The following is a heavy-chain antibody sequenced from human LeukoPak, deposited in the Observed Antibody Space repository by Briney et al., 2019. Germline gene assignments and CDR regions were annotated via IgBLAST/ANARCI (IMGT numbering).Heavy chain of an antibody. V-gene: IGHV1-18*04. D-gene: IGHD6-13*01. CDR1: GYTFTSYG. CDR2: ISAYNGNT. J-gene: IGHJ4*02. Sequence: ASVKVSCKASGYTFTSYGISWVRQAPGQGLEWMGWISAYNGNTNHAQKVQGSVTMTTDTSTNTAYMELRGFRSDDTAVYYCARTKDGSSWYVGNDYWGQGTLVIVSS. CDR3: ARTKDGSSWYVGNDY.